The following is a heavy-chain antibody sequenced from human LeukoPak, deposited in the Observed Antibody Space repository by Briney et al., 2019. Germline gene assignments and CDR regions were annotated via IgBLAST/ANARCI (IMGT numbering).Heavy chain of an antibody. D-gene: IGHD6-6*01. V-gene: IGHV4-38-2*02. CDR2: VYHSGSI. Sequence: SETLSLTCTVSGYSISSGYYWGWIRQTPGKGLEGIGSVYHSGSIYYNPSLKSRVTISVDTSKNQFSQKLSSVTAADTAVYYCARARVGSSLALDYWGQGTLVTVSS. CDR3: ARARVGSSLALDY. CDR1: GYSISSGYY. J-gene: IGHJ4*02.